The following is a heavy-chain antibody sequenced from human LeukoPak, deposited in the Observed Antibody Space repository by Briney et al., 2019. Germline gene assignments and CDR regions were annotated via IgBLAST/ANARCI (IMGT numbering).Heavy chain of an antibody. Sequence: SETLSLTRTVSGGSISSGSYYWSWIRQPAGKGLEWIGRIYTSGSTNYNPSLKSRVTISVDTSKNQFSLKLSSVTAADTAVYYCARSSRAYCGGDCWNDAFDIWGQGTMVTVSS. CDR3: ARSSRAYCGGDCWNDAFDI. D-gene: IGHD2-21*01. CDR2: IYTSGST. J-gene: IGHJ3*02. CDR1: GGSISSGSYY. V-gene: IGHV4-61*02.